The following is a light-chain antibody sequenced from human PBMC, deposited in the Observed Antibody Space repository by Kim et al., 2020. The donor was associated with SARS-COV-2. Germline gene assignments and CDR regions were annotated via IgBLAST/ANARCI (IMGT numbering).Light chain of an antibody. CDR1: QSIRSV. Sequence: VGYKVTTPSRARQSIRSVFAWYQQKPGKAPKVLIYNASSSESGVASRLSCRGSGTEVILLINSLQPADYVTYYCHQYNSNFPRTFGQGTKVDIK. CDR3: HQYNSNFPRT. CDR2: NAS. V-gene: IGKV1-5*03. J-gene: IGKJ1*01.